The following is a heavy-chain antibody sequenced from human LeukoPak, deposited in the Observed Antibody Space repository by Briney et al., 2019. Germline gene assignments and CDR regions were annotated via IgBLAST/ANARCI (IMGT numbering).Heavy chain of an antibody. Sequence: GGSLRLSCAASGFTFGSYSMNWVRQAPGKGLEWVSSISSSSSYIYYADSVKGRFTISRDNAKNSLYLQMNSLRAEDTAVYYCASDVVVVAATQEVDVWGQGTTVTVSS. J-gene: IGHJ6*02. V-gene: IGHV3-21*01. CDR2: ISSSSSYI. D-gene: IGHD2-15*01. CDR1: GFTFGSYS. CDR3: ASDVVVVAATQEVDV.